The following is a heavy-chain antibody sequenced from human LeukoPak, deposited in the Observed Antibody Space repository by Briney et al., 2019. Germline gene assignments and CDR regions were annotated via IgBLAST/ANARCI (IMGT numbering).Heavy chain of an antibody. V-gene: IGHV5-51*01. Sequence: GESLKISCKGSGYSFTSYWIGWVRQMPGKGVEWMGIIYPGDSDTSYSPSFQGQVTISADKSISTAYLQWSSMKASDTAMYYCARTAMVVRQMNWFDPWGQGTLVTVSS. J-gene: IGHJ5*02. CDR1: GYSFTSYW. D-gene: IGHD5-18*01. CDR2: IYPGDSDT. CDR3: ARTAMVVRQMNWFDP.